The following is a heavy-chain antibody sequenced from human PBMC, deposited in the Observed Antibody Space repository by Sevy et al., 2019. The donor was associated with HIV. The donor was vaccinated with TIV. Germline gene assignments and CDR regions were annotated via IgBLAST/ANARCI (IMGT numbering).Heavy chain of an antibody. D-gene: IGHD5-18*01. J-gene: IGHJ4*02. CDR3: ARDRGGYSYAN. V-gene: IGHV3-21*01. Sequence: GGSLRLSCAASGFTFSSYSMNWVRQAPGKGLEWVSSISSSSYIYYADSVKGRFTISRDNAKNSLYLQMNSLRAEDTAVYYCARDRGGYSYANWGQGTLVTVSS. CDR1: GFTFSSYS. CDR2: ISSSSYI.